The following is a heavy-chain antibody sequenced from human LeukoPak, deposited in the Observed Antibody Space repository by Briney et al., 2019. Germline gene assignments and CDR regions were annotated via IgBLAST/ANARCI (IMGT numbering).Heavy chain of an antibody. CDR3: ARDRSGVTGTTFARSYYYYYMDV. J-gene: IGHJ6*03. CDR1: GFTFSNYA. D-gene: IGHD1-20*01. V-gene: IGHV3-30*04. Sequence: GGSLRLSCAASGFTFSNYAMHWVRQAPGKGLEWVAVISYDGSDKYYADSVKGRFTISRDNARNSLYLQMDSLRGEDTAVYYCARDRSGVTGTTFARSYYYYYMDVWGQGTLVTVSS. CDR2: ISYDGSDK.